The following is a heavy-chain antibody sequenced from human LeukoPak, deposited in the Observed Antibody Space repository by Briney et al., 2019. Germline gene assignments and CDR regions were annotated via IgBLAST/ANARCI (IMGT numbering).Heavy chain of an antibody. CDR3: ARGYQPTLGV. V-gene: IGHV1-69*02. J-gene: IGHJ4*02. CDR2: IIPILGIA. Sequence: GASVKVSCKASGGTFASYTISWVRQAPGQGLEWMGRIIPILGIANYAQKFQGRVTITADKSTSTAYMELSNLRSEDTAVYYCARGYQPTLGVWGQGTLVTVSS. D-gene: IGHD2-2*01. CDR1: GGTFASYT.